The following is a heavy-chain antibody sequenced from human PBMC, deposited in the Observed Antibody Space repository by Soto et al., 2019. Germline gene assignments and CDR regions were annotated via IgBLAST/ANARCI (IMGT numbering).Heavy chain of an antibody. CDR2: ISYDGSNK. Sequence: PGGSLRLSCAASGFTFSSYGMPWVRQAPGKGLEWVAVISYDGSNKYYADSVKGRFTISRDNSKNTLYLQMSSLRAEDRAVYYCAKDLRLVAHTTLIYYYCGMGVWGQGTTVT. CDR3: AKDLRLVAHTTLIYYYCGMGV. J-gene: IGHJ6*02. D-gene: IGHD1-26*01. CDR1: GFTFSSYG. V-gene: IGHV3-30*18.